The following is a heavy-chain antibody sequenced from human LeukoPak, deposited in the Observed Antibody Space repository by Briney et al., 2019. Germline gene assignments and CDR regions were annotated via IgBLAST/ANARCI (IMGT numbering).Heavy chain of an antibody. CDR2: ISAYNGNT. D-gene: IGHD3-10*01. Sequence: ASVKVSCKASGYTFTSYGISWVRQAPGQGLEWMGWISAYNGNTNYAQKLQGRVTMTTDTSTSTAYMELRSPRSDDTAVYYCARGPYYYGSGSYHYWGQGTLVTVSS. V-gene: IGHV1-18*04. J-gene: IGHJ4*02. CDR3: ARGPYYYGSGSYHY. CDR1: GYTFTSYG.